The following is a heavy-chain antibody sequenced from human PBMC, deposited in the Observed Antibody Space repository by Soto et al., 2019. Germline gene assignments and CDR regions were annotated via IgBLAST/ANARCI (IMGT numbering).Heavy chain of an antibody. J-gene: IGHJ4*02. CDR3: ARHRAILLWFGESYFDY. Sequence: SSETLSLTCAVYGGYFSGYYWSWIRQPPGKGLEWIGEINHSGSTNYNPSLKSRVTISVDTSKNQFSLKLSSVTAADTAVYYCARHRAILLWFGESYFDYWGQGTLVTVSS. V-gene: IGHV4-34*01. CDR2: INHSGST. D-gene: IGHD3-10*01. CDR1: GGYFSGYY.